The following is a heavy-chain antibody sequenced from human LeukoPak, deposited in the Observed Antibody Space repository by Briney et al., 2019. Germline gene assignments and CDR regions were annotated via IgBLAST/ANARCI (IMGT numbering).Heavy chain of an antibody. CDR3: ARASYRWELPDFDY. D-gene: IGHD2-15*01. Sequence: ASVKVSCKASGHTFTGYYMHWVRQAPGQGLEWMGWINPNSGGTNYAQKFQGRVTMTRDTSISTAYMELSRLRSDDTAVYYCARASYRWELPDFDYWGQGTLVTVSS. V-gene: IGHV1-2*02. CDR1: GHTFTGYY. CDR2: INPNSGGT. J-gene: IGHJ4*02.